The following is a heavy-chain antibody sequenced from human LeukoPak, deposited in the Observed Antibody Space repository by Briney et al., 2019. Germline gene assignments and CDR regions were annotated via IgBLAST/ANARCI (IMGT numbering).Heavy chain of an antibody. J-gene: IGHJ4*02. D-gene: IGHD2-15*01. CDR2: IIPIFGTA. CDR1: GGTFTSYA. CDR3: ALRRYCSGGSCYSGNY. Sequence: SVTVSCKASGGTFTSYAISWVRQAPGQGLEWMGGIIPIFGTANYAQKVQGRVTITTDVSTSPAYMELSSLRPEDTAVYYCALRRYCSGGSCYSGNYWGQGTLVTVSS. V-gene: IGHV1-69*05.